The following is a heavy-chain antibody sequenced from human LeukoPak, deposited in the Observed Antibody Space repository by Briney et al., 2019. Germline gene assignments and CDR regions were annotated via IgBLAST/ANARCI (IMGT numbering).Heavy chain of an antibody. D-gene: IGHD5-24*01. CDR2: ISYDGSNK. J-gene: IGHJ4*02. CDR3: AKDVSQRRDGYNYFDY. V-gene: IGHV3-30*18. Sequence: GGSLRLSCAASGFNFSSYGMHWVRQAPGKGLEWVAVISYDGSNKYYADSVKGRFTISRDNYKNTLYLQMDSLRAEDTAVYYCAKDVSQRRDGYNYFDYWGQGTLVTVSS. CDR1: GFNFSSYG.